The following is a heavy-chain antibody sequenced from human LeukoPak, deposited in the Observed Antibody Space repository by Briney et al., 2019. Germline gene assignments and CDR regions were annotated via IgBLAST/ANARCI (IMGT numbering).Heavy chain of an antibody. CDR3: ARVYYDFWSGYHYWYFDL. CDR2: INPNSGGT. CDR1: GYTFAGYY. V-gene: IGHV1-2*02. Sequence: ASVKVSCTASGYTFAGYYMHWVRQAPGQGLEWMGWINPNSGGTNYAQKFQGRVTMTRDTSISTAYMELSRLRSDDTAVYYCARVYYDFWSGYHYWYFDLWGRGTLVTVSS. D-gene: IGHD3-3*01. J-gene: IGHJ2*01.